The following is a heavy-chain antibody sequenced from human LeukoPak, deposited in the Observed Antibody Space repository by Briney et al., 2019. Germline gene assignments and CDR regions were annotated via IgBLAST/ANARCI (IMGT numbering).Heavy chain of an antibody. CDR3: ARYYGFWSGYHNFDY. CDR1: GFTFSSYS. Sequence: PGGSLRLSCAASGFTFSSYSMNWVRQAPGKGLEWVSSISSSSSYIYYADSVKGRFTISRDNAKNSLYLQMNSLRAEDTAVYYCARYYGFWSGYHNFDYWGQGTLVTVSS. V-gene: IGHV3-21*01. CDR2: ISSSSSYI. J-gene: IGHJ4*02. D-gene: IGHD3-3*01.